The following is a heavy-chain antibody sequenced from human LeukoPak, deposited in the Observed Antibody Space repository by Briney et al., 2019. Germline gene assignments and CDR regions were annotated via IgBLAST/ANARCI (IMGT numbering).Heavy chain of an antibody. V-gene: IGHV1-2*02. CDR2: INPNSGGT. D-gene: IGHD3-10*01. CDR1: GYTFTGYY. CDR3: ARSYITMVRGLWFDP. Sequence: ASVKVSCKASGYTFTGYYMHWVRQAPGQGLEWVGWINPNSGGTNYAQKFQGRVTMTRDTSISTAYMELSRLRSDDTAVYYCARSYITMVRGLWFDPWGQGTLVTVSS. J-gene: IGHJ5*02.